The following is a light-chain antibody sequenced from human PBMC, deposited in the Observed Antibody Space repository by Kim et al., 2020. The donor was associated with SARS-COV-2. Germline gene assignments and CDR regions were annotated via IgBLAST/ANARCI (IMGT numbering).Light chain of an antibody. V-gene: IGLV3-19*01. Sequence: AVGQTVRITCQGDSLRRFYASWYQRKPGQAPTFVLYGKDNRPSGIPDRFSGSSSGNTASMTITGAQAEDEADYYCHSRDSSGNSYVFGTGTKVTVL. CDR1: SLRRFY. CDR2: GKD. CDR3: HSRDSSGNSYV. J-gene: IGLJ1*01.